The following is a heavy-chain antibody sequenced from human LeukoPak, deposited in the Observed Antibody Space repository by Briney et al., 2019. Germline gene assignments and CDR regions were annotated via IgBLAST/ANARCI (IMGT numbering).Heavy chain of an antibody. D-gene: IGHD6-13*01. V-gene: IGHV4-39*01. CDR1: GGSISSGGYY. CDR2: INHSGST. J-gene: IGHJ5*02. CDR3: ARQDSSTVPLVNWFDP. Sequence: PSQTLSLTCTVSGGSISSGGYYWSWIRQPPGKGLEWIGEINHSGSTNYNPSLKSRVTISVDTSKNQFSLRLSSVTAADTAVYYCARQDSSTVPLVNWFDPWGQGTLVTVSS.